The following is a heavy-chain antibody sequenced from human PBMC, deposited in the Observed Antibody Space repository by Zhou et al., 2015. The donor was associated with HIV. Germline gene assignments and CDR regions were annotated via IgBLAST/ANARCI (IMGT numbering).Heavy chain of an antibody. V-gene: IGHV1-69*06. J-gene: IGHJ4*02. CDR1: GGTFSGSD. D-gene: IGHD2-2*01. CDR2: IIPIFGTA. Sequence: QVQLVQSGTEVKKPGSSVKVSCKASGGTFSGSDISWVRQAPGQGLEWMGGIIPIFGTANYAQKFQGRVTITADKSTSTAYMELSSLRSEDTAVYYCARGGENVVVPAAHLDYWGQGTLVTVSS. CDR3: ARGGENVVVPAAHLDY.